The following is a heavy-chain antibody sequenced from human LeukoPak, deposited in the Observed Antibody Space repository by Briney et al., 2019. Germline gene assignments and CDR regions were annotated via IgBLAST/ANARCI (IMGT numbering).Heavy chain of an antibody. J-gene: IGHJ4*02. CDR2: ISGSGDST. CDR3: AKDSDSGSYYHFDY. Sequence: GGSLRLSCAASGFTFSSYAMSWVRQAPGKGPEWVSAISGSGDSTYYADSVKGRFTISRDNSKKTLYLQLNSLRAEDTAVYYCAKDSDSGSYYHFDYWGQGTLVTVSS. CDR1: GFTFSSYA. D-gene: IGHD1-26*01. V-gene: IGHV3-23*01.